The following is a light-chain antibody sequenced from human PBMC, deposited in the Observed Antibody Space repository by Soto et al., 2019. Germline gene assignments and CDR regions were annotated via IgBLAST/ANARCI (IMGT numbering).Light chain of an antibody. J-gene: IGLJ2*01. CDR2: DVT. CDR1: SSDVGGYKL. Sequence: QSALTQPASVSGYPGQSITISCTGTSSDVGGYKLVSWYQQHPGKAPKLMIYDVTNRPSGVSNRFSGSKSGNTASLTISGLQAEDEAEYYCSSYTSSSTPHVVFGGGTKLTVL. V-gene: IGLV2-14*01. CDR3: SSYTSSSTPHVV.